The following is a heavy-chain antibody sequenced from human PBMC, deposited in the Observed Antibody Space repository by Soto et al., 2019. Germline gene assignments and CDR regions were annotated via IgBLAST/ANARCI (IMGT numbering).Heavy chain of an antibody. CDR3: ARRQVSSSSSPFGRLTYYYAMDV. CDR1: GYSFSNYW. J-gene: IGHJ6*02. Sequence: GESLKISCKGSGYSFSNYWIGWVRQMPGKGLEWMGIIYPGNSDTTYSPSFQGQVTISADKSISTAYLRWNSLKASDTAMYYCARRQVSSSSSPFGRLTYYYAMDVWGQGTTVTVSS. CDR2: IYPGNSDT. V-gene: IGHV5-51*01. D-gene: IGHD6-6*01.